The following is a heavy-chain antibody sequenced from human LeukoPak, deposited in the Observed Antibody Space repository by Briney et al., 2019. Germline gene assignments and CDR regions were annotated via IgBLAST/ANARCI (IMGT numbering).Heavy chain of an antibody. Sequence: GGSLRLSCEVSGLTFSRYSMSWVRQVPGKGLEWVSGIGAGGCDRWYPDSVKGRFTISRDNSKNTLFLQMNSLTVEDTAIYYCAKDAAGPEYWGQGTRVTVSS. CDR3: AKDAAGPEY. CDR1: GLTFSRYS. V-gene: IGHV3-23*01. J-gene: IGHJ4*02. D-gene: IGHD6-13*01. CDR2: IGAGGCDR.